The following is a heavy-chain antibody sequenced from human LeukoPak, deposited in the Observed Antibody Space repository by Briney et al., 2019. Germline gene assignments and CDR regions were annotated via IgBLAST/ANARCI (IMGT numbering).Heavy chain of an antibody. D-gene: IGHD1-1*01. CDR3: ATGVVTGTSR. CDR1: GFTFSTYA. V-gene: IGHV3-15*01. Sequence: KPGGSLRLSCAASGFTFSTYAMHWVRQAPGKGLEWVARIRSKTEGETKEYAASVKGRFTISRDDSRSRLYLQMNSLKTEDTAVYYCATGVVTGTSRWGQGTLVTVSS. J-gene: IGHJ4*02. CDR2: IRSKTEGETK.